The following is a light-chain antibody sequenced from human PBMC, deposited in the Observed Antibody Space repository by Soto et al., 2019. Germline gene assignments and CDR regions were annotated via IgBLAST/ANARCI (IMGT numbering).Light chain of an antibody. CDR3: QQYGSSAWT. J-gene: IGKJ1*01. CDR2: GAS. Sequence: IVLTQSPGTLSLSPGERATLSCRASQSVSSSYLAWYKQKPGQAPRLLIYGASSRATGIPDRFSGSGSGTDFTLTISRLEPEDFAVYYCQQYGSSAWTFGQGTKVEIK. CDR1: QSVSSSY. V-gene: IGKV3-20*01.